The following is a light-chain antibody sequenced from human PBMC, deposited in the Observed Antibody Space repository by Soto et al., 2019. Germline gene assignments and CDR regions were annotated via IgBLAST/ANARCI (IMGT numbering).Light chain of an antibody. Sequence: EIVLKQSPGTLSLSPGERPTLSCRASQTVNNYLAWYQQKPGQAPRLVIYNASNRAPGIPARFSGSGSGTDFTLTISSLEPEDSAVYYCQQRGNWPWLTFGGGTRVEIK. J-gene: IGKJ4*01. CDR2: NAS. V-gene: IGKV3-11*01. CDR3: QQRGNWPWLT. CDR1: QTVNNY.